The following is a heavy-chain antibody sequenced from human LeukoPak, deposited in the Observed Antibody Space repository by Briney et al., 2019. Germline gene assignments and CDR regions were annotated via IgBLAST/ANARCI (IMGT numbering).Heavy chain of an antibody. V-gene: IGHV3-33*01. J-gene: IGHJ4*02. D-gene: IGHD3-3*01. Sequence: PGGSLRLSCAASGFTFSSYGMHWVRQAPGKGLEWVAVIWYDGSNKYYADSVKGRFTISRDNSKNTLYLQMNSLRAEDTAVYYCARDHDFWSAPVLDYWGQGTLVTVSS. CDR1: GFTFSSYG. CDR2: IWYDGSNK. CDR3: ARDHDFWSAPVLDY.